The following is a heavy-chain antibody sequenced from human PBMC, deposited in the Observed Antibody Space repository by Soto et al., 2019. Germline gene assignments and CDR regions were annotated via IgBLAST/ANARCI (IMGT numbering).Heavy chain of an antibody. Sequence: ASVKVSCKASGYGFTSYGISWVRQAPGQGLEWMGWISAYNGNTNYAQKLKGRVTMTTDKAKSTAYMELRSLRYEDTAVYYCAREPPRQAPYDIGEGVFDYWGQGTLVTVSS. CDR3: AREPPRQAPYDIGEGVFDY. CDR2: ISAYNGNT. V-gene: IGHV1-18*01. J-gene: IGHJ4*02. D-gene: IGHD3-9*01. CDR1: GYGFTSYG.